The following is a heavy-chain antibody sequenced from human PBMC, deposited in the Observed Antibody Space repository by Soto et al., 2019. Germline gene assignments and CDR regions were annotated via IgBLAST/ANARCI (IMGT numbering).Heavy chain of an antibody. J-gene: IGHJ6*01. CDR3: ASQPYGAYRYYCGC. V-gene: IGHV4-39*01. CDR2: IYFSGIT. D-gene: IGHD3-10*01. Sequence: SETLSLPCTVSGHSISSSRYYWGWVRHPPGKGPEWHGVIYFSGITSYTPSLKSRVTISIDTSKNQFSLDLRSVTAADTAMYYCASQPYGAYRYYCGCWRQGTPVTVSS. CDR1: GHSISSSRYY.